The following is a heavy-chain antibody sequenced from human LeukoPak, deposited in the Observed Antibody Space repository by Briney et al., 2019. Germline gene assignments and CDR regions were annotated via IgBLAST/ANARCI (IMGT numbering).Heavy chain of an antibody. CDR3: ATDPSRGIAAAGTGY. V-gene: IGHV4-4*07. CDR2: IYTSGST. Sequence: PSETLSLTCTVSGVSISSYDLNWIRQPAGKGLEWMGGIYTSGSTNYNPSLKSRVTTSVDTSKNQYTLKLSSVTAADTAVYYCATDPSRGIAAAGTGYWGQGTLVTVSS. CDR1: GVSISSYD. D-gene: IGHD6-13*01. J-gene: IGHJ4*02.